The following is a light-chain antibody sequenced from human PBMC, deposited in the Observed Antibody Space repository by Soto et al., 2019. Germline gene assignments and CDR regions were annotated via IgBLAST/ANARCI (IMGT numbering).Light chain of an antibody. CDR3: QQYNLWPPL. J-gene: IGKJ5*01. CDR1: QSINTRY. CDR2: ATS. Sequence: EIVLTQSPGTLSLSPGERATLSCRASQSINTRYSAWYQQKPGQPPRLLIYATSSRAPGIPDRFSGSGSGTDFTLTISRLEPEDFAVYYCQQYNLWPPLFGQGTRLEIK. V-gene: IGKV3-20*01.